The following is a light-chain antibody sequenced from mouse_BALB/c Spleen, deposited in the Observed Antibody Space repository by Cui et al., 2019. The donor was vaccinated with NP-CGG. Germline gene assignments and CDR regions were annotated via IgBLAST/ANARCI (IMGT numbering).Light chain of an antibody. CDR1: TGAVTTSNY. CDR3: ALWYSNHWV. Sequence: QAVVTQESALTTSPGETVTLTCRSSTGAVTTSNYANWVQEKSDHLFTGLIGGTNNRAPSVPARFSGSLIGDKAALTITGAQTEDEAIYFCALWYSNHWVFGGGTKLTVL. CDR2: GTN. J-gene: IGLJ1*01. V-gene: IGLV1*01.